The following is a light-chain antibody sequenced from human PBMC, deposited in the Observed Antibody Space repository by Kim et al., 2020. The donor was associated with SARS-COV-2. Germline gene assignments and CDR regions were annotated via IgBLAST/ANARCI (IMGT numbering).Light chain of an antibody. CDR1: QSVRSGF. CDR2: GAS. J-gene: IGKJ2*01. Sequence: FSPGERATLSCRASQSVRSGFLAWYQQKPGQAPRLLIYGASTRATGIPDKFSGSGSGTDFTLTITRLEPEDFAVYYCQQYGTSPTTFGRGTKLEI. CDR3: QQYGTSPTT. V-gene: IGKV3-20*01.